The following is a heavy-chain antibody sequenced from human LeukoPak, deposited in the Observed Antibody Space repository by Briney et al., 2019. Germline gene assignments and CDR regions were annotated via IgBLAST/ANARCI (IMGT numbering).Heavy chain of an antibody. CDR1: GGSISSGGYY. D-gene: IGHD3-22*01. CDR2: IYYSGST. Sequence: SETLSLTCTVSGGSISSGGYYWSWIRQHPGKGLEWIGYIYYSGSTYYDPSLKSRVTISVDTSKNQFSLKLSSVTAADTAVYYCARSTYYYDSSGQAEFDYWGQGTLVTVSS. J-gene: IGHJ4*02. V-gene: IGHV4-31*03. CDR3: ARSTYYYDSSGQAEFDY.